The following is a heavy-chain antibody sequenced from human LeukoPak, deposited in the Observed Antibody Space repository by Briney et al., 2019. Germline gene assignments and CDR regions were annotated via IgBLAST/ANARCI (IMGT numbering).Heavy chain of an antibody. CDR3: ARAVGNNWWTNWFDP. J-gene: IGHJ5*02. CDR2: ISSDGGST. V-gene: IGHV3-64*01. CDR1: GFTFSSYG. Sequence: PGGSLRLSCAASGFTFSSYGMHWVRQAPGKGLEYVSAISSDGGSTYYANSVKGRFTISRDNSRNTMYLQMDSLRIEDMAVYYCARAVGNNWWTNWFDPWGQGTLVTVSS. D-gene: IGHD1-1*01.